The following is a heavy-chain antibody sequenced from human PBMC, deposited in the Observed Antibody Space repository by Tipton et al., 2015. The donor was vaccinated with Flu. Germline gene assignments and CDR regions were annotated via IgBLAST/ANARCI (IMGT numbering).Heavy chain of an antibody. D-gene: IGHD3-10*01. CDR1: GGSISSGCSC. Sequence: TLSLTCSVSGGSISSGCSCWTWSRQRPGEGLGLIGCWYCSGGTYTNPSLKGRITMSVDTSKYQFSLKLHSVAAADTAVYYCARDQRFGGGLAYDYYGLDVRGNGATVPVSS. CDR2: WYCSGGT. CDR3: ARDQRFGGGLAYDYYGLDV. V-gene: IGHV4-31*03. J-gene: IGHJ6*04.